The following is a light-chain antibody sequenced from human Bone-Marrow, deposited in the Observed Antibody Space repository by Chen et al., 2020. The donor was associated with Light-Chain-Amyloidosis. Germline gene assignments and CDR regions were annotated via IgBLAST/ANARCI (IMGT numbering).Light chain of an antibody. J-gene: IGKJ4*01. CDR1: QSVSSN. V-gene: IGKV3-15*01. CDR3: QQYNNWPPL. Sequence: EIMMTQSPATLSVSPGERATLSCRASQSVSSNLAWYQQKPGQAPRLLIYDASTRATGIPARFSGSGSGTEFTLSISSLQSEDCAVYYCQQYNNWPPLFGGGTKVEIK. CDR2: DAS.